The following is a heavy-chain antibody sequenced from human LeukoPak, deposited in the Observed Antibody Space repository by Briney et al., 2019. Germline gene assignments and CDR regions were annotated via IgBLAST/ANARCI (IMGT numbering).Heavy chain of an antibody. Sequence: SETLSLTCTVSGGSISSYYWSWIRQPPGKGLEWIGYIYYSGSTNYNPSLESRVTISIDTSKNQFSLKLSSVTAADTAVYYCARAYYDFWSGYYTQYYFDYWGQGTLVTVSS. CDR2: IYYSGST. D-gene: IGHD3-3*01. CDR3: ARAYYDFWSGYYTQYYFDY. CDR1: GGSISSYY. V-gene: IGHV4-59*13. J-gene: IGHJ4*02.